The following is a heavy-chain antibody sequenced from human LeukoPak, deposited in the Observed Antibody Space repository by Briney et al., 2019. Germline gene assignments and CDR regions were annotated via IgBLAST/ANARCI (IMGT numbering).Heavy chain of an antibody. CDR1: GDSISSHF. CDR3: ARDKGPYWYFDL. Sequence: ASETLSLTCTVSGDSISSHFWNWIRQPPGKGLEWIGNIYYSGTTDYNPSLKSRVTISVDTSKNQVSLKVRSVTAADTAVYYCARDKGPYWYFDLWGRGTLVTVSS. CDR2: IYYSGTT. V-gene: IGHV4-59*11. J-gene: IGHJ2*01.